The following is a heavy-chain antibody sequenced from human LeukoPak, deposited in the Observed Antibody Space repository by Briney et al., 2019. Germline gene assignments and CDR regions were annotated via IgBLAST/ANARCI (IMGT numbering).Heavy chain of an antibody. D-gene: IGHD4/OR15-4a*01. Sequence: SETLSLTCTVSTDSISDHYWGWIRQPPGKGLEWIAYISDTGSISYKPSLKSRVTISLTTSQNQFSLKVTSVNTSDTAVYYCARLTENNWFDPWGQGILVTVSS. CDR1: TDSISDHY. V-gene: IGHV4-59*11. CDR3: ARLTENNWFDP. J-gene: IGHJ5*02. CDR2: ISDTGSI.